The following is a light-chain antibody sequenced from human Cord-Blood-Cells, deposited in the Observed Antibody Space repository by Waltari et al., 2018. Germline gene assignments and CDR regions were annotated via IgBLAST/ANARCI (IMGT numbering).Light chain of an antibody. V-gene: IGKV3-20*01. CDR3: QQYGSSMYT. Sequence: EILLTQSPGTLSLSPGERATLSCRASQSVSSSYLAWYQQKPGQAPRLLIYGASSRATGIPDRFSGSGSGTDFTLTISRLEPEDVAVYSCQQYGSSMYTFGQGTELEIK. J-gene: IGKJ2*01. CDR1: QSVSSSY. CDR2: GAS.